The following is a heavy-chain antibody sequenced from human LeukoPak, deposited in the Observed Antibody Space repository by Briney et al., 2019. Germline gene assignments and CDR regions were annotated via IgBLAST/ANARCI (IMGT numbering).Heavy chain of an antibody. D-gene: IGHD5-18*01. V-gene: IGHV1-2*02. CDR1: GYTFTGYY. J-gene: IGHJ4*02. CDR3: ARVPRIQLWPATDY. Sequence: GASVKVSCKASGYTFTGYYMHWVRQAPGQGLEWMGWINPNSGGTNYAQKFQGRVTMTRDTSISTAYMELSRLRSDDTAVYYRARVPRIQLWPATDYWGQGTLVTVSS. CDR2: INPNSGGT.